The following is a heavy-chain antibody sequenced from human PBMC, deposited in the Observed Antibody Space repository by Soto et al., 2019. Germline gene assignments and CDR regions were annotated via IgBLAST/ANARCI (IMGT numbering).Heavy chain of an antibody. D-gene: IGHD6-6*01. CDR3: ARQGEHSSSYFFDS. CDR1: GDSIDTSSYC. Sequence: PXGTLSLTGTVSGDSIDTSSYCWGWIRQPPGKGLEWIGSVCYRGTTYYNPSLKSRLTISVDTSKRQFSLKLSSVTAADTAVFYCARQGEHSSSYFFDSWGQGTLVTVSS. J-gene: IGHJ4*02. CDR2: VCYRGTT. V-gene: IGHV4-39*01.